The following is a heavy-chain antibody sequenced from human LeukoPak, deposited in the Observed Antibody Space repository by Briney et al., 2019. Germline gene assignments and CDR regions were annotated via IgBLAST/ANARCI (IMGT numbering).Heavy chain of an antibody. CDR3: ARVGAAAFYYYYYMDV. V-gene: IGHV1-18*01. CDR2: ISAYNGNT. D-gene: IGHD6-13*01. Sequence: ASVKVSCKASGYTFTSYGISWVRQAPGQGLEWMGWISAYNGNTNYAQKLQGRVTMTTDTSTSTAHMELRSLRSDDTAVYYCARVGAAAFYYYYYMDVWGKGTTVTVSS. CDR1: GYTFTSYG. J-gene: IGHJ6*03.